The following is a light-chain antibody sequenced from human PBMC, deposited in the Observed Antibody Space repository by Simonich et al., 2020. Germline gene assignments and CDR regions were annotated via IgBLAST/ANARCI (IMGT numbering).Light chain of an antibody. Sequence: DIVMTQSPDSLAVSPGERATLSCRASQSVSSYLAWYQQKPGQAPRLLIYDASNRATGIPARFSGSGSGTDFTLTISSLEPEDFAVYYCQHRSNWPPYTFGQGTKLEIK. V-gene: IGKV3-11*01. CDR1: QSVSSY. J-gene: IGKJ2*01. CDR2: DAS. CDR3: QHRSNWPPYT.